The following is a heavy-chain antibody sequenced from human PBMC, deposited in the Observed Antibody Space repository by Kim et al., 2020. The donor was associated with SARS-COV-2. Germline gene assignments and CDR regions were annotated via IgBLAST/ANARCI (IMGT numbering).Heavy chain of an antibody. CDR3: ARGGSGSNYPYYGIDV. J-gene: IGHJ6*01. Sequence: GGSLRLSCAASGFIFSNYAMHWVRQAPGKGLEYVSAISSNGGITYYADSVKGRFTISSDNSKNTLYLQMGSLRDDDKGVYYCARGGSGSNYPYYGIDVWG. V-gene: IGHV3-64*02. D-gene: IGHD4-4*01. CDR1: GFIFSNYA. CDR2: ISSNGGIT.